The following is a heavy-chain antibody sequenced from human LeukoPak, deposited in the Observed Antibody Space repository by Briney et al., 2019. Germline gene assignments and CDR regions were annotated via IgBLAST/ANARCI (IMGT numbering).Heavy chain of an antibody. D-gene: IGHD3-10*01. V-gene: IGHV3-23*01. Sequence: GGSLRLSCAASGFTFSSYAMSWVRQAPGKGLEWVSAISGSGGSTYYADSVKGRFTISRDNSKNTLYLQMNSLRAEDTAVYYCAKSFMVRGVINYYYYGMDAWGQGTTVTVSS. CDR3: AKSFMVRGVINYYYYGMDA. CDR2: ISGSGGST. CDR1: GFTFSSYA. J-gene: IGHJ6*02.